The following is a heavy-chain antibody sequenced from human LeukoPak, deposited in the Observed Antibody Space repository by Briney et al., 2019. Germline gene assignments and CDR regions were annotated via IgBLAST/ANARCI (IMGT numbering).Heavy chain of an antibody. CDR1: GYTFTNYG. CDR2: ISGHNGNT. V-gene: IGHV1-18*01. CDR3: ARYDFWSGLFDY. Sequence: GASVKVSCKTSGYTFTNYGVNWVRQAPGQGLEWMGWISGHNGNTDYPERLQGRVTVTTDTSTNTVYMELRSLRSDDTAVYYCARYDFWSGLFDYWGQGTLVTVSS. D-gene: IGHD3-3*01. J-gene: IGHJ4*02.